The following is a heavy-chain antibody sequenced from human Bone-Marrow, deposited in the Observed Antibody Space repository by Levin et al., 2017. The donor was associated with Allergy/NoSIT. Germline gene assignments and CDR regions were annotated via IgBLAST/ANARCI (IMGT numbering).Heavy chain of an antibody. CDR1: GFTFDDYA. D-gene: IGHD1-26*01. Sequence: SLKISCAASGFTFDDYAMHWVRQAPGKGLEWVSGISWNSGSIGYADSVKGRFTISRDNAKNSLYLQMNSLRAEDTALYYCAKDKERGYYYGMDVWGQGTTVTVSS. V-gene: IGHV3-9*01. CDR3: AKDKERGYYYGMDV. J-gene: IGHJ6*02. CDR2: ISWNSGSI.